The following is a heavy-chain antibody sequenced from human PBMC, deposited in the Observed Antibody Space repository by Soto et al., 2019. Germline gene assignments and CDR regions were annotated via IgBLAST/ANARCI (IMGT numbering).Heavy chain of an antibody. Sequence: QVQVVESGGGVVQPGWSLRLSCAASGFTFRSYGMHWVRQAPGKGPEWVAVISYNGDEENYLQSVKGRFTISRDNSKNTLYLQMNGLRPEDTAVYYCAKGGGAKNNWFLDYWGQGTLVTVSS. V-gene: IGHV3-30*18. CDR3: AKGGGAKNNWFLDY. D-gene: IGHD3-10*01. CDR1: GFTFRSYG. CDR2: ISYNGDEE. J-gene: IGHJ4*02.